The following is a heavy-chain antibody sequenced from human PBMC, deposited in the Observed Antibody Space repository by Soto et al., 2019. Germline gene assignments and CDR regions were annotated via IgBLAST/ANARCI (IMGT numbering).Heavy chain of an antibody. CDR3: ARSPPARRYFDF. Sequence: GGSLRLSCAASGFTFSTYTMHWVRQAPGRGLEWVALILYDGTNKYYADSVKGRFTISRDNSKDTLYLQMDSLRAEDTALYYCARSPPARRYFDFWGQGTLVTVSS. V-gene: IGHV3-30-3*01. CDR1: GFTFSTYT. J-gene: IGHJ4*02. CDR2: ILYDGTNK.